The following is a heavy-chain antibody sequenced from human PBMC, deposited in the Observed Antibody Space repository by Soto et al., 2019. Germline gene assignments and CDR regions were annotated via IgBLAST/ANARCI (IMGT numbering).Heavy chain of an antibody. CDR3: ARDGKTYYYDSSGYYYDYYYGMDV. J-gene: IGHJ6*02. D-gene: IGHD3-22*01. CDR1: GFTFSSYE. Sequence: GGSLRLSCAASGFTFSSYEMNWVRQAPGKGLEWVSYISSSGSTIYYADSVKGRFTISRDNAKNSLYLQMNSLRAEDTAVYYCARDGKTYYYDSSGYYYDYYYGMDVWGQGTTVTV. V-gene: IGHV3-48*03. CDR2: ISSSGSTI.